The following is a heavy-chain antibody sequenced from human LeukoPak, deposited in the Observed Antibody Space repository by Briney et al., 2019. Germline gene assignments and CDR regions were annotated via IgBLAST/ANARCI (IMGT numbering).Heavy chain of an antibody. Sequence: ASVKVSCKASGYTFTGYYMHCVRQAPGQGLEWMGWINPNSGGTNYAQKFQGRVTMTRDTSISTAYMELSRLRSDDTAVYYCAREWGIAVAVKGYWGQGTLVTVSS. CDR3: AREWGIAVAVKGY. J-gene: IGHJ4*02. D-gene: IGHD6-19*01. V-gene: IGHV1-2*02. CDR1: GYTFTGYY. CDR2: INPNSGGT.